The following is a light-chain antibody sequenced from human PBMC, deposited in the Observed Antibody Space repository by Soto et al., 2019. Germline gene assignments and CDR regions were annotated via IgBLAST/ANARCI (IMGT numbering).Light chain of an antibody. CDR3: MQATQSTWT. V-gene: IGKV2-24*01. Sequence: DIVMTQTPLSSPVTLGQAASISCRSSQSLVHNDGNTYLSWFQQRPGQPTRLLIYKVSDRFYGVTDRFSGSGAGTDFTLTSSRVEAEDAGVYYCMQATQSTWTFGQGTKVEIK. CDR1: QSLVHNDGNTY. CDR2: KVS. J-gene: IGKJ1*01.